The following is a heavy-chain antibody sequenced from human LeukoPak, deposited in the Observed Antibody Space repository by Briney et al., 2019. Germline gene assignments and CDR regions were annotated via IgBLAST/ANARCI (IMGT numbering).Heavy chain of an antibody. CDR2: VHKSGST. D-gene: IGHD1-26*01. J-gene: IGHJ4*02. V-gene: IGHV4-4*02. Sequence: SETLSLTCAVSTDSITSNWWSWVPQPPGKGLEWIGEVHKSGSTNYYPSLQSRVTISIDKSKNQIALELTSVTAADTAVYYCAKEIVGAPTPGAYWGQGILVTVSS. CDR1: TDSITSNW. CDR3: AKEIVGAPTPGAY.